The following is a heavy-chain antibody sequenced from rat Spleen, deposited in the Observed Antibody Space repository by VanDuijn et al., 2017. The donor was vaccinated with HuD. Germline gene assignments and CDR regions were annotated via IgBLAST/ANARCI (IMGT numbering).Heavy chain of an antibody. CDR1: GVSFSNYG. CDR3: TRHDYSGVITNWFAY. CDR2: LSYDGIST. D-gene: IGHD4-3*01. V-gene: IGHV5-29*01. Sequence: EVQLVESDGGLVQTGRSLKISCVVSGVSFSNYGMAWVRQAPTKGLEWVATLSYDGISTYYRDSVRGRFTISSNNAKTTLYLQMDSLRSEDTATYYCTRHDYSGVITNWFAYWGQGTLVTVSS. J-gene: IGHJ3*01.